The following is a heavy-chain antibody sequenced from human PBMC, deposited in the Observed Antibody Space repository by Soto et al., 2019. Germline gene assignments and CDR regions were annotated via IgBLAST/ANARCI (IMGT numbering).Heavy chain of an antibody. CDR3: ARIHWAQSSLDY. D-gene: IGHD6-19*01. V-gene: IGHV4-30-2*01. J-gene: IGHJ4*02. CDR1: GGSIDSGAFS. Sequence: TLSLTCAVSGGSIDSGAFSLSWIRQPPGKGLEWIGYVTHSGTAYSIPSLKGRLTLSVDSSQTQFSLKLTSVTAADSAFYYCARIHWAQSSLDYWGRGILVTVSS. CDR2: VTHSGTA.